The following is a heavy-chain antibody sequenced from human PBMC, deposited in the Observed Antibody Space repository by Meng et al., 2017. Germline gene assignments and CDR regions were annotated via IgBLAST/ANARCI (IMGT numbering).Heavy chain of an antibody. CDR2: IRGGST. CDR3: KSVGDPNDYGDYLPSLSLYYGMDV. Sequence: ESLKISCAASGFTLSSNEMRWVRQGPGKGLGGGSSIRGGSTYYADSRKGRFTIYRDKSKNTLHLQMKSLRAEDTAVYYCKSVGDPNDYGDYLPSLSLYYGMDVWGQGTTVTVSS. D-gene: IGHD4-17*01. J-gene: IGHJ6*02. CDR1: GFTLSSNE. V-gene: IGHV3-38-3*01.